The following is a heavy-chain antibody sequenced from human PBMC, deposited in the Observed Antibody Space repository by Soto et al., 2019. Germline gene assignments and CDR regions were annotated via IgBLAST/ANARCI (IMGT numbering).Heavy chain of an antibody. J-gene: IGHJ5*02. D-gene: IGHD3-3*01. Sequence: TSETLSLTCTVSGGSISSYYWSWIRQPPGKGLEWIGYIYYSGSTNYNPSLKSRVTISVDTSKNQFSLKLSSVTAADTAVYYCARVNDFWSGYPLSWFDPWGQGTLVTVSS. CDR2: IYYSGST. V-gene: IGHV4-59*01. CDR3: ARVNDFWSGYPLSWFDP. CDR1: GGSISSYY.